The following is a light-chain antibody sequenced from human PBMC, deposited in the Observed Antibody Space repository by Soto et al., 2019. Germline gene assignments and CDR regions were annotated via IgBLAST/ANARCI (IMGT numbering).Light chain of an antibody. CDR1: SSDVGSYNL. CDR2: EVS. V-gene: IGLV2-23*02. J-gene: IGLJ1*01. Sequence: SVLTQPASVSGTPGQSITISCTGTSSDVGSYNLVSWYQQHPGKAPKLMIYEVSKRPSGVSNRFSGSKSGKTASLTISGXXXXXXXXYYCXXYAGSSTNYVFGTGTKVTVL. CDR3: XXYAGSSTNYV.